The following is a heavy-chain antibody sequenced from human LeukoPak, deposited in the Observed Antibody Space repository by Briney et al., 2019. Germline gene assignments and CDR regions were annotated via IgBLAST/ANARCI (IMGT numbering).Heavy chain of an antibody. V-gene: IGHV4-59*08. CDR1: GVSISSYY. CDR2: IYYSGST. CDR3: ARHAYCGGDCYRKGWFDP. D-gene: IGHD2-21*02. Sequence: SETLSLTCTVSGVSISSYYWSWIRQPPGKGLEWIGYIYYSGSTNYNPSLKSRVTISVDTSKNQFSLKLSSVTAADTAVYYCARHAYCGGDCYRKGWFDPWGQGTLVTVSS. J-gene: IGHJ5*02.